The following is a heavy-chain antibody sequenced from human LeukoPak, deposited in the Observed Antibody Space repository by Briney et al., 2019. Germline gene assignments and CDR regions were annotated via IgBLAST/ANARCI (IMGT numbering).Heavy chain of an antibody. CDR3: AKDGTFSGSSNYYYIDD. V-gene: IGHV3-21*01. CDR2: ISSFNSYI. CDR1: GFTFSNYS. D-gene: IGHD3-3*02. J-gene: IGHJ6*03. Sequence: NTGGSLRLSCAASGFTFSNYSMNWVRQAPGMGLEWVSSISSFNSYIYYADSVKGRFTISRDNAKNTLYLQMKTLRAEDTGVYYCAKDGTFSGSSNYYYIDDWGKGTTITISS.